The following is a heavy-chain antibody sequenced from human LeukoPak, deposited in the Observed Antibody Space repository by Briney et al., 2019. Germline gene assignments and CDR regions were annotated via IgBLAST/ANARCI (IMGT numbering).Heavy chain of an antibody. J-gene: IGHJ6*04. CDR1: GFTFSSYS. D-gene: IGHD2-2*01. Sequence: PGGSLRLSCAASGFTFSSYSMNWVRQAPGKGLEWVSCISSSSSTIYYADSVKGRFTISRDNAKNSLYLQMNSLRAEDTAVYYCARDLFVVVPAALDVWGKGTTVTVSS. CDR2: ISSSSSTI. V-gene: IGHV3-48*01. CDR3: ARDLFVVVPAALDV.